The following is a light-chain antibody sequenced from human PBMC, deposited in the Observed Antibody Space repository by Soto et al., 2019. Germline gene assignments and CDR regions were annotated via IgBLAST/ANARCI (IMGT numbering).Light chain of an antibody. CDR3: SSYTSTSTYV. CDR1: SSDVGGYHY. CDR2: EVI. V-gene: IGLV2-14*01. Sequence: QSVLTQPASVSGSPRQSITISCTGTSSDVGGYHYVSWYQQHPGKAPKLMIYEVINRPSGVSNRFSASKSGNTASLTISGLQAEDEADYYCSSYTSTSTYVFGTGTKVTVL. J-gene: IGLJ1*01.